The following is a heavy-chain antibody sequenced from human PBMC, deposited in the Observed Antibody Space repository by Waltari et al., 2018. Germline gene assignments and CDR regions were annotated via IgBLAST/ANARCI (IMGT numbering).Heavy chain of an antibody. D-gene: IGHD2-2*01. J-gene: IGHJ4*02. Sequence: QVQLQESGQGLVKPSGTLSLTCAVSGDSLSGNYWWRWVRQSPEKGLEWIGQVHHSGKTHYNPSLQSRVAISLDKPKNHFSLNLNSVTAADTAIYYCAGDRAIGLFFDYWGRGTLVTVSS. CDR2: VHHSGKT. V-gene: IGHV4-4*02. CDR3: AGDRAIGLFFDY. CDR1: GDSLSGNYW.